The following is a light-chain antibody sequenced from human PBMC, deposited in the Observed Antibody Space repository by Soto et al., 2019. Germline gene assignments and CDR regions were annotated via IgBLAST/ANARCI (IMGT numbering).Light chain of an antibody. Sequence: EIVMTQSPATLSVSPGERATLSCRASQSVGSYLAWYQQKPGQAPRLLIYDASNRATGIPARFSGSGSGTDFTLTITSLEPEDFAVYYCQHRSNWLAFGGGTKV. CDR1: QSVGSY. CDR2: DAS. CDR3: QHRSNWLA. J-gene: IGKJ4*01. V-gene: IGKV3-11*01.